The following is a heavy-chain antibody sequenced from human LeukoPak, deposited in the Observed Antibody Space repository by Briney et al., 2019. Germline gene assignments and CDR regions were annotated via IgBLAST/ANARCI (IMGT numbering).Heavy chain of an antibody. D-gene: IGHD4-11*01. J-gene: IGHJ4*02. V-gene: IGHV3-21*01. Sequence: PGGSLRLSRAASGFTFSSYSMNWVRQAPGKGLEWVSSISSSSRYIYYADSVKGRFTISRDNAKNSLYLQINSLRAEDTAVYYCAREGNSNYAFALGDYWGQGTLVTVS. CDR1: GFTFSSYS. CDR2: ISSSSRYI. CDR3: AREGNSNYAFALGDY.